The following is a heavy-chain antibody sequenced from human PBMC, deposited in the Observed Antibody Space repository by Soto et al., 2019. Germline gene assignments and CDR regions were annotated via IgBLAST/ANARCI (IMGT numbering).Heavy chain of an antibody. V-gene: IGHV4-34*01. CDR2: INHSGST. Sequence: PSETLSLTCAAYGGSFSGYYWSWIRQAPGKGLEWIGEINHSGSTNYNPSLKSRVTISVDTSKNQFSLKLSSVSDADTAVYYCASGNGYDILTGDGYYFDYWGQGTLVTVSS. CDR3: ASGNGYDILTGDGYYFDY. CDR1: GGSFSGYY. D-gene: IGHD3-9*01. J-gene: IGHJ4*02.